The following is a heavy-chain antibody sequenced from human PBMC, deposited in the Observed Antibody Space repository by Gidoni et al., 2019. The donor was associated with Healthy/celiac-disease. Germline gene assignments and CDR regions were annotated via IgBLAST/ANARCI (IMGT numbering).Heavy chain of an antibody. D-gene: IGHD3-3*01. CDR3: ARGRITIFGGDYYYYGMDV. CDR1: GGSISSYY. J-gene: IGHJ6*02. V-gene: IGHV4-4*07. CDR2: IYTSGST. Sequence: QVQLQESGPGLVKPSETLSLTCTVSGGSISSYYWSWIRQPAGKGLEWIGRIYTSGSTNYNPSLKSRVTMSVDTSKNQFSLKLSSVTAADTAVYYCARGRITIFGGDYYYYGMDVWGQGTTVTVSS.